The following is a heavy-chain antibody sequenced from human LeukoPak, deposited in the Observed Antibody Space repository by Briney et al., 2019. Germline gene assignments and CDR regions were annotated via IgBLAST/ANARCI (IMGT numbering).Heavy chain of an antibody. Sequence: GGSLRLSCSMSGFTLSHYAMGWVRQAPGKGLEWVSAISGSGGTTYYADSVKGRFTISRDNSKNTLFLQMDSLRAQDTAVYYCAKDREGLSSGYDLEYFDYWGQGTLVTVSS. CDR2: ISGSGGTT. CDR3: AKDREGLSSGYDLEYFDY. V-gene: IGHV3-23*01. J-gene: IGHJ4*02. CDR1: GFTLSHYA. D-gene: IGHD5-12*01.